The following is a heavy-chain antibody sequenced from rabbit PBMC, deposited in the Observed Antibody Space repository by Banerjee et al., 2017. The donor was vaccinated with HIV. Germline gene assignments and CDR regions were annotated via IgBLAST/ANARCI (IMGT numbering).Heavy chain of an antibody. CDR3: ARYHAYDYAAYAFNL. CDR1: GFSFSSSYD. Sequence: EESGGDLVKPGASLTLTCTASGFSFSSSYDMCWVRQAPGKGLEWIGCIYTGSSSTYYASWAKGRFTISKTSSTTVTLQMTSLTAADTATYFCARYHAYDYAAYAFNLWGPGTLVTVS. D-gene: IGHD6-1*01. V-gene: IGHV1S40*01. J-gene: IGHJ4*01. CDR2: IYTGSSST.